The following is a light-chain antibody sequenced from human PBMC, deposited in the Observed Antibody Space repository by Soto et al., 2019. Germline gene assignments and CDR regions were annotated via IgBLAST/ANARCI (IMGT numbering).Light chain of an antibody. J-gene: IGLJ3*02. CDR3: CSYAGSYTWV. V-gene: IGLV2-11*01. CDR2: DVT. Sequence: QSVLTQPASVSGSPGQSITISCTGTSGDIGSYNRVSWYQQHPGKAPKLLIYDVTTRPSGVPDRFSGSKSGNTASLTISGLQAEDEADFYCCSYAGSYTWVFGGGTKLTVL. CDR1: SGDIGSYNR.